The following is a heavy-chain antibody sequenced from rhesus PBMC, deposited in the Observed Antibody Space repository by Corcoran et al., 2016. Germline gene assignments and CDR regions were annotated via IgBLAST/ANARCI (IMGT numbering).Heavy chain of an antibody. D-gene: IGHD6-13*01. Sequence: QVQLVQSGAEVKKPGSSVKVSCKASGYTFTDYYMHWVRQAPRQGLDWMGWINPYNGNTKYAQKFQGRVTMTRYTSTSTAYMELSSLRSEDTAVYYCATGSSWIYGLDSWGQGVVVTVSS. CDR1: GYTFTDYY. V-gene: IGHV1S2*01. CDR3: ATGSSWIYGLDS. CDR2: INPYNGNT. J-gene: IGHJ6*01.